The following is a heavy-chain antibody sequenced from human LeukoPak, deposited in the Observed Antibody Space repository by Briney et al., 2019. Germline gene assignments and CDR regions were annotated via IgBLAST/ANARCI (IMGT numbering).Heavy chain of an antibody. V-gene: IGHV4-59*01. Sequence: PSETLSLTCTVSGGSISSYYWSWIRQPPGKGLEWIGYIYYSGSTNYNPSLKSRVTISVDTSKNQFPLKLSSVTAADTAVYYCARGSYYYDSSGYSPVFDIWGQGTMVTVSS. J-gene: IGHJ3*02. CDR1: GGSISSYY. CDR3: ARGSYYYDSSGYSPVFDI. D-gene: IGHD3-22*01. CDR2: IYYSGST.